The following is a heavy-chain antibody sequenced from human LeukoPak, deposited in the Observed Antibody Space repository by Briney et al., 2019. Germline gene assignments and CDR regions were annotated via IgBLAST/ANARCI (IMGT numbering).Heavy chain of an antibody. CDR1: GYGFTTYW. D-gene: IGHD2-2*01. V-gene: IGHV5-51*01. CDR2: IYPGDSDT. CDR3: ARRQGCSSTSCPPDS. J-gene: IGHJ4*02. Sequence: GESLQISCRGSGYGFTTYWIGWVRPRPGKGLEWMGIIYPGDSDTRYSPSFQGQVTMSADKSINTAYLQWSSLKASDTAMYYCARRQGCSSTSCPPDSWGQGTLVTVSS.